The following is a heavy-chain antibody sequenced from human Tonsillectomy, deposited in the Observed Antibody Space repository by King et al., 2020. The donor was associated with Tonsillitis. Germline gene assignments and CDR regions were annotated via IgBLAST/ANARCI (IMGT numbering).Heavy chain of an antibody. CDR1: GGSISSSNW. J-gene: IGHJ4*02. CDR3: ARGGSVTTSEFDY. Sequence: QLQESGPGLVKPSGTLSLTCAVSGGSISSSNWWSWVRQPPGKGLEWIGETYHSGSTNYNPSLKSRVTISVDKSKNQFSLELTSVTAADTAMYYCARGGSVTTSEFDYWGQGTLVTVSS. D-gene: IGHD4-17*01. V-gene: IGHV4-4*02. CDR2: TYHSGST.